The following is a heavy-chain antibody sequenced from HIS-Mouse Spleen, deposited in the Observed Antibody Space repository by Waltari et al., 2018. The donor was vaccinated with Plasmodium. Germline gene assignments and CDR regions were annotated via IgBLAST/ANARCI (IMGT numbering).Heavy chain of an antibody. CDR2: IYYSGRT. D-gene: IGHD3-3*01. CDR1: GGSISSSSYY. Sequence: QLQLQESGPGLVKPSETLSLTCTVSGGSISSSSYYWGWIRQPPGKGLEWIGSIYYSGRTYYNPSLKSRVTISVDTSKNQFSLKLSSVTAADTAVYYCARQLAYYDFWSGYSRGCYFDYWGQGTLVTVSS. J-gene: IGHJ4*02. CDR3: ARQLAYYDFWSGYSRGCYFDY. V-gene: IGHV4-39*01.